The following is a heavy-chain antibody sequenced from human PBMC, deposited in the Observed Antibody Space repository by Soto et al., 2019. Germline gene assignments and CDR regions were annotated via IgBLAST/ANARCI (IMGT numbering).Heavy chain of an antibody. J-gene: IGHJ6*02. CDR3: ARAWLGESVVGDYYGMDV. CDR2: TYYRSKWYN. V-gene: IGHV6-1*01. D-gene: IGHD2-21*01. CDR1: GDSVSSNSAA. Sequence: PSQTLSLTCAISGDSVSSNSAAWNWIRQSPSRGLEWLGRTYYRSKWYNNYAVSVKSRITINPDTSKNQFSLQLNSVTPEDTAVYYCARAWLGESVVGDYYGMDVWGQGTTVTVSS.